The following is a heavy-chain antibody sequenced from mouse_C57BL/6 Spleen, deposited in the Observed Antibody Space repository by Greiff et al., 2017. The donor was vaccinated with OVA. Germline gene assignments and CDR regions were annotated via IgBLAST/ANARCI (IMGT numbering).Heavy chain of an antibody. CDR3: ARGGAYGNSAY. D-gene: IGHD2-1*01. Sequence: EVQLQQSGPELVKPGASVKISCKASGYTFTDYYMNWVKQSHGKSLEWIGDINPNNGGTSYNQKFKGKATLTVDKSSSTAYMELRSLTSEDSAVYYCARGGAYGNSAYWGQGTLVTVSA. J-gene: IGHJ3*01. V-gene: IGHV1-26*01. CDR1: GYTFTDYY. CDR2: INPNNGGT.